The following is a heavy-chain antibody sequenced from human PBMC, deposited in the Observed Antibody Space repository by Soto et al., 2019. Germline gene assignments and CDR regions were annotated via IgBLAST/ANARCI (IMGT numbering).Heavy chain of an antibody. J-gene: IGHJ5*02. Sequence: SETLSLTCTVSGCSISSGDYYWSWIRQPPGKGLEWIGCIYYSGSTYYNPSLKSRVTISVDTSKNQFSLKLSSVTAADTAVYYCARESITIFGVVTWFDPWGQGTLVTVSS. CDR1: GCSISSGDYY. CDR2: IYYSGST. CDR3: ARESITIFGVVTWFDP. D-gene: IGHD3-3*01. V-gene: IGHV4-30-4*01.